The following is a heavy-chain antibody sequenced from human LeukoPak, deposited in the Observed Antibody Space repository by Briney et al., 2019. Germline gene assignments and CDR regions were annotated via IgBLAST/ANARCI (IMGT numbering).Heavy chain of an antibody. D-gene: IGHD5/OR15-5a*01. J-gene: IGHJ4*02. CDR2: MGAGHGYT. Sequence: ASVKVSCKASGYTFTSYDINWVRQAPGQGLEWMGWMGAGHGYTGSAQRFQGRITMTRDTSISTAYMELSSLTSDDTAVYYCARGWISGDVSEYYFEIWGQGTLVTVSS. CDR3: ARGWISGDVSEYYFEI. CDR1: GYTFTSYD. V-gene: IGHV1-8*01.